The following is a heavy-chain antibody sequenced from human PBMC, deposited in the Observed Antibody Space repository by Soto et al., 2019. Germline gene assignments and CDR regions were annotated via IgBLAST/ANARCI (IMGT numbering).Heavy chain of an antibody. J-gene: IGHJ4*02. CDR2: ISYDGSNK. V-gene: IGHV3-30*18. D-gene: IGHD6-19*01. Sequence: PGGSLRLSCAASGFTFSSYGMHWVRQAPGKGLEWVAVISYDGSNKYYADSVKGRFTISRDNSKNTLYLQMNSLRAEDTAVYYCAKHAPSGYVDYWGQGTLVTVSS. CDR1: GFTFSSYG. CDR3: AKHAPSGYVDY.